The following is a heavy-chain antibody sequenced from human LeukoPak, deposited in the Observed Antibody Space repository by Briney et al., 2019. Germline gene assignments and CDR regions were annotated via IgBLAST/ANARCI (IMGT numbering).Heavy chain of an antibody. D-gene: IGHD3-16*01. J-gene: IGHJ5*02. CDR2: IYSNGST. CDR3: ARVIRSGYNWFDP. Sequence: GGSLRLSCAVSGFTVSINYITWVRQAPGKGLEWVSLIYSNGSTYFADSVKGRFTISRDNSKNTLYLHMNSLRAEDTAVYYCARVIRSGYNWFDPWGQGTLVTVSS. CDR1: GFTVSINY. V-gene: IGHV3-66*01.